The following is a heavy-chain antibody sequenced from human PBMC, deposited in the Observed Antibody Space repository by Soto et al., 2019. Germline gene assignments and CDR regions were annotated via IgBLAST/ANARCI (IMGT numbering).Heavy chain of an antibody. CDR3: AREVGGGRQYYFDS. V-gene: IGHV1-2*02. CDR2: TNPSNGGT. Sequence: GASVKVSGKASGYTFTGYYIHCVLQSPGQGLEWMGWTNPSNGGTNYAQKFQGRVTMTRDTSLSIGYMELTTLRSDDTAVFYCAREVGGGRQYYFDSWGLGTLVTVSS. J-gene: IGHJ4*02. D-gene: IGHD3-16*01. CDR1: GYTFTGYY.